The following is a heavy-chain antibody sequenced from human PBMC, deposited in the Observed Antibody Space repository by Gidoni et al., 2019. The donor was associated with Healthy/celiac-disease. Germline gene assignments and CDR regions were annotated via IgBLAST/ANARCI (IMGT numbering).Heavy chain of an antibody. J-gene: IGHJ5*02. V-gene: IGHV4-34*01. CDR2: INHSGST. Sequence: QVQLQQWGAGLLKPSETLSLTCAVYGGSFSGYYWSWIRQPPGKGLEWIGEINHSGSTNYNPSLKSRVTISVDTSKNQFSLKLSSVTAADTAVYYCARAPGSSSGLRFDPWGQGTLVTVSS. CDR1: GGSFSGYY. D-gene: IGHD6-6*01. CDR3: ARAPGSSSGLRFDP.